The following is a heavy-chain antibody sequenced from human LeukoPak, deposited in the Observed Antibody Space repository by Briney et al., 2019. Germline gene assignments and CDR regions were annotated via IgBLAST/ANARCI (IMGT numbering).Heavy chain of an antibody. D-gene: IGHD3-22*01. J-gene: IGHJ4*02. Sequence: PSETLSLTCAVYGGSFSGYYWSWIRQPPGKGLEWIGEINHSGSTNYNPSLKSRVTISVDTSKNQFSLKLSSVTAADTAGYYCARSQGSSGLALAGVFDYWGQGTLVTVSS. CDR1: GGSFSGYY. CDR2: INHSGST. V-gene: IGHV4-34*01. CDR3: ARSQGSSGLALAGVFDY.